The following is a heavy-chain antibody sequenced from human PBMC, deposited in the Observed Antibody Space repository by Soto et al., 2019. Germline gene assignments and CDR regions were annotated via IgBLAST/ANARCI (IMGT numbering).Heavy chain of an antibody. Sequence: QVQLQQWGAGLLKPSETLSLTCAVYGGSFSGYYWSWIRQPPWKGLEWIGEINHSGSTNYNPSLKCRVTISVDTCKNQFSLKRSSVTAADTAVYYCARASSTFGAKTQGRYNWFDPWGQGTLVTVSS. CDR3: ARASSTFGAKTQGRYNWFDP. V-gene: IGHV4-34*01. CDR1: GGSFSGYY. D-gene: IGHD6-6*01. CDR2: INHSGST. J-gene: IGHJ5*02.